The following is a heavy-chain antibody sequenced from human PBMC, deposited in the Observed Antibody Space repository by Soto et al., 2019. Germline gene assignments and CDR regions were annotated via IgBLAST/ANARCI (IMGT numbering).Heavy chain of an antibody. D-gene: IGHD6-19*01. CDR1: GFTFINYA. Sequence: GGSLRLSCAASGFTFINYAMSWVRQAPGEGLEWVSTISGNGANTHYADSVKGRFSISRDNSKNTLYIQMNSLRAEDTAVYYCAKDYGSSRYFFDYWGQGALVTVSS. J-gene: IGHJ4*02. CDR3: AKDYGSSRYFFDY. CDR2: ISGNGANT. V-gene: IGHV3-23*01.